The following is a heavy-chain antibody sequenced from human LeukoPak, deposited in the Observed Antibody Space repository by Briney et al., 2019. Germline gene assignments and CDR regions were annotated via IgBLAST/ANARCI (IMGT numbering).Heavy chain of an antibody. CDR3: ATFSSRSYYYYMDV. CDR2: IIPIFGTP. J-gene: IGHJ6*03. D-gene: IGHD2-2*01. Sequence: SVKVSCKTSGGTFSNFAISWVRQAPGQGPEWMGGIIPIFGTPSYAQRFQGRLTITADESTSTAYMDLGSLRSEDTAVYYCATFSSRSYYYYMDVWGKGTTVTVSS. CDR1: GGTFSNFA. V-gene: IGHV1-69*13.